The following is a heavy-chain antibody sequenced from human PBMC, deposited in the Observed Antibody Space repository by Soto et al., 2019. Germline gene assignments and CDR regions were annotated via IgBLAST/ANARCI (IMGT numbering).Heavy chain of an antibody. CDR2: IIPIFGTA. V-gene: IGHV1-69*13. D-gene: IGHD2-21*01. Sequence: GASVNVSCKASGGTFSSYAISWVRQAPGQGLEWMGGIIPIFGTANYAQKFQGRVTITADESTSTAYMELSSLRSEDTAVYYCARVDHIVVVYGMDVWGQGTTVTVSS. CDR1: GGTFSSYA. J-gene: IGHJ6*02. CDR3: ARVDHIVVVYGMDV.